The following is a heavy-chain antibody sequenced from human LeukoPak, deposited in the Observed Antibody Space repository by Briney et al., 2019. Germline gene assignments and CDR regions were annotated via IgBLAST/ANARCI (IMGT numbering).Heavy chain of an antibody. V-gene: IGHV5-51*01. CDR1: GCSLTNYW. D-gene: IGHD6-13*01. CDR2: IYLGDSDT. CDR3: ARPIISWYDNFNY. Sequence: GESLQIYTTGHGCSLTNYWIGCVRQMPGKGLEWMGVIYLGDSDTRYSPSFQGQVTISADKSISTSYLQWTSLKASDTALYYCARPIISWYDNFNYSGQATLVTVSS. J-gene: IGHJ4*02.